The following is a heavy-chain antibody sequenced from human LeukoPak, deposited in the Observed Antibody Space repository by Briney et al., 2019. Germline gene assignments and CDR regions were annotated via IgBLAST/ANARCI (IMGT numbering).Heavy chain of an antibody. CDR2: IYYSGSI. D-gene: IGHD3-22*01. CDR3: ASDWQYYYDSSGYYSRLRIFDY. Sequence: SETLSLTCSVSGYSISNAYYWGWIRQPPGKGLEWIGSIYYSGSIFYNPSLKSRVTISIDTSKNHFSLKLSSVTAADTAVYYCASDWQYYYDSSGYYSRLRIFDYWGQGTLVTVSS. CDR1: GYSISNAYY. J-gene: IGHJ4*02. V-gene: IGHV4-38-2*02.